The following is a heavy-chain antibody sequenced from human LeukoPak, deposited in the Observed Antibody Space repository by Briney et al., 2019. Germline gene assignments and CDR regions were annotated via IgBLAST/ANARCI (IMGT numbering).Heavy chain of an antibody. CDR3: ARGSENAYDSSGYYYSPFDY. J-gene: IGHJ4*02. CDR2: IYTSGST. CDR1: GGSISSYY. Sequence: PSETLSLTRTVSGGSISSYYWSWIRQPAGKGLEWIGRIYTSGSTNYNPSLKSRVTMSVDTSKNQFSLKLSSVTAADTAVYYCARGSENAYDSSGYYYSPFDYWGQGTLVTVSS. V-gene: IGHV4-4*07. D-gene: IGHD3-22*01.